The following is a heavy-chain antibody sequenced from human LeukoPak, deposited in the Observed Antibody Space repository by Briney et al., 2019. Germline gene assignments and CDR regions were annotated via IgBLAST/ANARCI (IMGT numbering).Heavy chain of an antibody. CDR1: GYTFTSYG. D-gene: IGHD3-22*01. CDR2: ISAYNGNT. J-gene: IGHJ4*02. V-gene: IGHV1-18*01. Sequence: ASVKVSCKASGYTFTSYGISWVRQAPGQGLEWMGWISAYNGNTNYAQKLQGRVTMTTDTSTSTAYMELRSLRSDDTAVYYCARGYYDSSGYYVRDFDYWGQGILVTVSS. CDR3: ARGYYDSSGYYVRDFDY.